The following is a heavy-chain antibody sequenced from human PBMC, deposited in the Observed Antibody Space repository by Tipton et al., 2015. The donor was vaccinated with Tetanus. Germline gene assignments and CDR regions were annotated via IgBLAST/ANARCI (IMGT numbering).Heavy chain of an antibody. Sequence: GSLRLSCAASGFTFSSQWMSWVRQAPGKGLEWVANIKQDGTDYRYVDPVKGRFTISRDNAKNSLYLQMNSLSADDTAVYYCGKQNGGRWVVDHWGQGTLVTVSS. J-gene: IGHJ4*02. CDR3: GKQNGGRWVVDH. CDR2: IKQDGTDY. V-gene: IGHV3-7*03. CDR1: GFTFSSQW. D-gene: IGHD4-23*01.